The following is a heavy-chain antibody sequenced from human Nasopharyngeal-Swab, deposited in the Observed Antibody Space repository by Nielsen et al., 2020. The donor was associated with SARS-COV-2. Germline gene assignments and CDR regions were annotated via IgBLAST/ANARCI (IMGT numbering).Heavy chain of an antibody. Sequence: GGSLRLSCAASGLGFSNYEMNWVRQAPGKGLEWISYISTTTATIYYADSVKGRFTISRDNAKNSQYLQMNSLRAEDTAVYYCAREVPYSGHDDAFDIWGQGTMVTVSA. CDR2: ISTTTATI. D-gene: IGHD5-12*01. J-gene: IGHJ3*02. CDR1: GLGFSNYE. V-gene: IGHV3-48*03. CDR3: AREVPYSGHDDAFDI.